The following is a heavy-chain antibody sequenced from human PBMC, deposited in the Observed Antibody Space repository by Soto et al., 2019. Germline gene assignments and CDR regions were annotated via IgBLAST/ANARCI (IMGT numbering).Heavy chain of an antibody. J-gene: IGHJ6*02. D-gene: IGHD3-3*02. CDR2: INYSGGT. V-gene: IGHV4-34*02. Sequence: QVQLQQWGAGLLKSSETLSLTCAVYGGSFSGYSWTWIRQAPGKGLEWIGEINYSGGTNYNSSLKSHVIRSVDTSTKQVSLILFSATAADTAVYYRARDRQYYHFWSGYQNEGPSVMDDCGQGTRVTVSS. CDR3: ARDRQYYHFWSGYQNEGPSVMDD. CDR1: GGSFSGYS.